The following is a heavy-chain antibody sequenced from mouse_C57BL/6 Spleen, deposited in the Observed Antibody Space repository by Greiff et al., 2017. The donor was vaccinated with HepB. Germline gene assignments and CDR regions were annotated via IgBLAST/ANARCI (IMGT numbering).Heavy chain of an antibody. CDR2: IDPNSGCT. CDR3: ARSEVRGYVDY. Sequence: VQLLQPGAELVKPGASVKLSCTASGYTFTSYWMHWVQQRPGRGLEWIGRIDPNSGCTKYNEKFKSKATLTVDKPSSTAYLQLSSLTSEDSAVCDCARSEVRGYVDYRGQGTTLTVSS. V-gene: IGHV1-72*01. J-gene: IGHJ2*01. CDR1: GYTFTSYW. D-gene: IGHD2-14*01.